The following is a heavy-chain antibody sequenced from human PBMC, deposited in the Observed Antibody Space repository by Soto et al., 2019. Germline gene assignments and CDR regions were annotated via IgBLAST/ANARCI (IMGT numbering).Heavy chain of an antibody. V-gene: IGHV3-30*18. D-gene: IGHD6-6*01. CDR2: ISYDGSNK. Sequence: GESLKISCAASGFTFSSYGMHWVRQAPGKGLEWVAVISYDGSNKYYADSVKGRFTISRDNSKNTLYLQMNSLRAEDTAVYYCAKDLIIAARDEYYFDYWGQGTLVTVSS. CDR1: GFTFSSYG. J-gene: IGHJ4*02. CDR3: AKDLIIAARDEYYFDY.